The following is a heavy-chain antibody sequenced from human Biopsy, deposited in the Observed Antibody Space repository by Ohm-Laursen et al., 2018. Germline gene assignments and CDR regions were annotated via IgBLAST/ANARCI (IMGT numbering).Heavy chain of an antibody. Sequence: GSLRLSCTASGFTFRTYEMNWVRQAPGKGLQWVSLIYSDGNTYYADSVKGRFTISRDIPRNTLYLQMNSLRAEDTAVYYCARGPGKLWSGYYTWGQGSLVSVSS. V-gene: IGHV3-53*01. CDR1: GFTFRTYE. CDR2: IYSDGNT. D-gene: IGHD3-3*01. CDR3: ARGPGKLWSGYYT. J-gene: IGHJ5*02.